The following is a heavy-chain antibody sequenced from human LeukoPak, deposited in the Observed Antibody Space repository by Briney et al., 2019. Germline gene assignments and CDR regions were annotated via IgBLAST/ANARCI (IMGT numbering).Heavy chain of an antibody. J-gene: IGHJ4*02. V-gene: IGHV3-9*01. D-gene: IGHD6-13*01. CDR3: AKDMGYSSSCPAN. CDR1: GFTFDDYA. Sequence: GGSLRLSCAASGFTFDDYAMRWVRQAPGKGLEWVSGISWNSGSIGYADSVKGRFTISRDNAKNSLYLQMNSLRAEDTALYYCAKDMGYSSSCPANWGQGTLVTVSS. CDR2: ISWNSGSI.